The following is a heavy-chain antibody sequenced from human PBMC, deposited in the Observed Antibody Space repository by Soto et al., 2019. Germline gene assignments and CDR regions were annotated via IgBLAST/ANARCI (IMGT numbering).Heavy chain of an antibody. CDR2: TYYTGNN. CDR3: ARVAVSGHFDY. CDR1: RGSIGAYY. J-gene: IGHJ4*02. V-gene: IGHV4-59*01. Sequence: SETLSLTCIAPRGSIGAYYWSGIRQPPGKRLEWIGYTYYTGNNDYNPSLKSRVTISADTSKNQFSLKLTSVTAADTAVYYCARVAVSGHFDYWGQGALVT. D-gene: IGHD6-19*01.